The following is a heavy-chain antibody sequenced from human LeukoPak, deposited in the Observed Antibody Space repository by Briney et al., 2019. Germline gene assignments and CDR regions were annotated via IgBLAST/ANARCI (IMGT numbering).Heavy chain of an antibody. CDR2: IYYSGST. J-gene: IGHJ6*04. CDR3: ARVRRLVGGLDV. V-gene: IGHV4-39*07. D-gene: IGHD3-9*01. Sequence: PSETLSLTCTVSGGSLSSSSYYWGWIRQPPGKGLEWIGSIYYSGSTYYNPSLKSRVTISVDTSKNQFSLKLSSVTAADTAVYYCARVRRLVGGLDVWGKGTTVTVSS. CDR1: GGSLSSSSYY.